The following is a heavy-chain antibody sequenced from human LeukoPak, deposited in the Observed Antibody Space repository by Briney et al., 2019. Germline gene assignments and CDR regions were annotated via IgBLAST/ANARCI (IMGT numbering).Heavy chain of an antibody. CDR3: AKDIAQGYTFGSIEQDY. D-gene: IGHD5-18*01. Sequence: PGGSLRLSCIVSGFNFNTYVMNWVRQAPGKGLEWVSGISVNTGSTYYADSVMGRFTISRGTSKNTIYLQMNSLRAEDTAVYYCAKDIAQGYTFGSIEQDYWGQGTLVTVSS. CDR1: GFNFNTYV. J-gene: IGHJ4*02. CDR2: ISVNTGST. V-gene: IGHV3-23*01.